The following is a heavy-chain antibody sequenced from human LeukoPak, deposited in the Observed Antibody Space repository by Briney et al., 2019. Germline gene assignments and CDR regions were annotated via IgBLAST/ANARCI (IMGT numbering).Heavy chain of an antibody. CDR3: AGNLADKNWFDP. Sequence: SETLSLTCAVYGGSFSGYYWSWIRQPPGKGLEWIGEINHSGSTNYNPSLKSRVTISVDTSKNQFSLKLSSVTAADTAVYYCAGNLADKNWFDPWGQGTLVTVSS. J-gene: IGHJ5*02. CDR1: GGSFSGYY. D-gene: IGHD6-19*01. CDR2: INHSGST. V-gene: IGHV4-34*01.